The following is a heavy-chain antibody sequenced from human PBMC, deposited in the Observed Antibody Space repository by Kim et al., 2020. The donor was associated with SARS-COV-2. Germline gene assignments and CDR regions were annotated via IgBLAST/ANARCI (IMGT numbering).Heavy chain of an antibody. D-gene: IGHD6-13*01. CDR1: GGSINSGDYY. V-gene: IGHV4-30-4*01. CDR2: VYYSGST. J-gene: IGHJ4*02. Sequence: SETLSLTCTVSGGSINSGDYYWSWIRQPPGKGLEWIGYVYYSGSTYYNPSLMSRVTISIDTSKNQFSLILTSVTAADTAVYYCARKDSSSWSFDYWGQGTLVAVSS. CDR3: ARKDSSSWSFDY.